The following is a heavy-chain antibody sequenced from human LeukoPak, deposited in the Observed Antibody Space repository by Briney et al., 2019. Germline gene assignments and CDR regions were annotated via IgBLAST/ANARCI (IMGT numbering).Heavy chain of an antibody. V-gene: IGHV3-23*01. CDR3: AKAIIVVITSYHFDS. CDR1: GFTFSTYA. J-gene: IGHJ4*02. CDR2: IGGSGAST. Sequence: GGSLRLSCAASGFTFSTYAMSWVRQAPGKGLEWVSAIGGSGASTYHADSVKGRFTISRDNSKNTLYLQMNSLRAEDTAIYFCAKAIIVVITSYHFDSWGQGALVTVSS. D-gene: IGHD3-22*01.